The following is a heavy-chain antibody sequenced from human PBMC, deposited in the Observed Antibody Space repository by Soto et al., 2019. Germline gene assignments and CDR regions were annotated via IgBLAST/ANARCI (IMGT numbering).Heavy chain of an antibody. V-gene: IGHV3-23*01. CDR3: AKDPSGYGDYDDYYYYYMDV. D-gene: IGHD4-17*01. CDR2: ISGSGGST. Sequence: GGSLRLSCVASGFTFSSYAMSWVRQAPGKGLEWVSAISGSGGSTYYADSVKGRFTISRDNSKNTLYLQMNSLRAEDTAVYYCAKDPSGYGDYDDYYYYYMDVWGKGTTVTVSS. J-gene: IGHJ6*03. CDR1: GFTFSSYA.